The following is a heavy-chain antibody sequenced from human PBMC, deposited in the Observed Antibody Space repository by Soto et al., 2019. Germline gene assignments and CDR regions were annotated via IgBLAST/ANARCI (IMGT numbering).Heavy chain of an antibody. V-gene: IGHV3-30*18. CDR2: ISYDGSNK. Sequence: GGSLRLSCAASGLTFSSYGMHWVRQAPGKGLEWVAVISYDGSNKYYADSVKGRFTISRDNSKNTLYLQMNSLRAEDTAVYYCAKDGYDGYGMDVWGQGTTVTVSS. CDR3: AKDGYDGYGMDV. CDR1: GLTFSSYG. J-gene: IGHJ6*02. D-gene: IGHD5-12*01.